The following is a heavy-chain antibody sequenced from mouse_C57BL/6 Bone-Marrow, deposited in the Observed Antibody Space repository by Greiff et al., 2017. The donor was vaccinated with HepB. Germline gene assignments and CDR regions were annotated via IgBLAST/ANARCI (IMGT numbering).Heavy chain of an antibody. CDR3: ARSPNWSWFAY. D-gene: IGHD4-1*01. CDR1: GYTFTSYT. V-gene: IGHV1-4*01. Sequence: VQGVESGAELARPGASVKMSCKASGYTFTSYTMHWVKQRPVQGLEWIGYINPSSGYTKYNHKFKDKATLTADKSSSTAYMELSSLTSEDSAVYYCARSPNWSWFAYWGQGTLVTVSA. CDR2: INPSSGYT. J-gene: IGHJ3*01.